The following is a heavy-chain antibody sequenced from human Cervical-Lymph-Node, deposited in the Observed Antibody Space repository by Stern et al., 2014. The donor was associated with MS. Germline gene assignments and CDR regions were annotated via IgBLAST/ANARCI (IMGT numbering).Heavy chain of an antibody. D-gene: IGHD1-26*01. CDR3: AHITAYSGTYPPSY. V-gene: IGHV2-5*02. CDR2: IYWDDDK. Sequence: QVTLRESGPTLVKPTQTLTLTCPFSGFSLSTNGVGVGWIRQPPGKALEXLALIYWDDDKRYSPSLKSRLTITKDTSKNQVVLTMTYMDPVDTATYYCAHITAYSGTYPPSYWGQGTLVTVSS. J-gene: IGHJ4*02. CDR1: GFSLSTNGVG.